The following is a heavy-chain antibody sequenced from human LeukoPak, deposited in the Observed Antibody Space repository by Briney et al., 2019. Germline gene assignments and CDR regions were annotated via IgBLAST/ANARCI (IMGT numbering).Heavy chain of an antibody. Sequence: PGGSLRLSCSASGFTFRSYERNWGRQAPGKGLERVSYFGSSGDTIYYADSVKDRFTISRDNAENSLYLQMNSLRAEDTAVYYCASSGYSYGYVGWFDPWGQGTLVTVSS. CDR2: FGSSGDTI. CDR1: GFTFRSYE. V-gene: IGHV3-48*03. CDR3: ASSGYSYGYVGWFDP. D-gene: IGHD5-18*01. J-gene: IGHJ5*02.